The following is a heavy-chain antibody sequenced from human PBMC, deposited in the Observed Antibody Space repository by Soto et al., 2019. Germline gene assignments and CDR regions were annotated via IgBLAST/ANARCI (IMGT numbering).Heavy chain of an antibody. D-gene: IGHD6-25*01. J-gene: IGHJ6*02. CDR3: ARWHSSSGYYGMDV. V-gene: IGHV4-59*01. Sequence: HVQVQESGPGLVKPSETLSLTCTVSGGSINNYYWSWIRQPPGKGLECLAYIYYSGSTNYNPSFKRRVIVSVDTSRNQFALKLSSLTAADTAVYYCARWHSSSGYYGMDVWGQGTTVTVSS. CDR1: GGSINNYY. CDR2: IYYSGST.